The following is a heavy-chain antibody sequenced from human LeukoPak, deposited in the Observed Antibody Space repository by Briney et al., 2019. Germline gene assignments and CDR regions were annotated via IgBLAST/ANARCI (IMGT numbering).Heavy chain of an antibody. Sequence: GASVKVSCKASGYTFTSYDINWVRQATGQGLEWMGWISAYNGNTKYVQKLQGRVTMTTDTSTSTAYMELRSLRSDDTAVYYCTRGPLAVAGSPLFYWGQGTLVTVSS. CDR2: ISAYNGNT. CDR3: TRGPLAVAGSPLFY. D-gene: IGHD6-13*01. CDR1: GYTFTSYD. V-gene: IGHV1-18*01. J-gene: IGHJ4*02.